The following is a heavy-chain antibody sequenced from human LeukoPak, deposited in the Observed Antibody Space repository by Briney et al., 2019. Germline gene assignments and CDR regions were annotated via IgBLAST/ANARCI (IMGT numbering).Heavy chain of an antibody. CDR1: GGSFSSYY. V-gene: IGHV4-59*01. Sequence: SETLSLTCTVSGGSFSSYYWSWIRQPPGKGLEWIGYIYYGGDTNYNPSLKSRVTISVDTSKNQFSLKLSSVTAADTAVFYCARSWGSSSGIDNGGQGTLVTVSS. CDR2: IYYGGDT. D-gene: IGHD6-13*01. J-gene: IGHJ4*02. CDR3: ARSWGSSSGIDN.